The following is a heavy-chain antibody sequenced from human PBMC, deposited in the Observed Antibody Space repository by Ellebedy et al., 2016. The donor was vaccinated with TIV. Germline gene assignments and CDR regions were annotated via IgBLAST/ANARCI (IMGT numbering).Heavy chain of an antibody. D-gene: IGHD6-19*01. CDR1: GFTFSSYA. J-gene: IGHJ5*02. V-gene: IGHV3-23*01. CDR2: IRGRGVTT. CDR3: AGYRGEAVAGNWFDP. Sequence: PGGSLRLSCAASGFTFSSYAMSWVRQAPGKGLEWVSHIRGRGVTTYYADSVRGRFSISRDNSKNTLFLQMNSLRADDTAVYYCAGYRGEAVAGNWFDPWGQGTLVTVSS.